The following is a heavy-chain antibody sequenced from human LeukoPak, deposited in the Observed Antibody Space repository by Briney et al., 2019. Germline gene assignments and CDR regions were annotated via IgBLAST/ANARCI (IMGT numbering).Heavy chain of an antibody. V-gene: IGHV3-23*01. CDR2: ISGSGGGT. J-gene: IGHJ4*02. CDR3: AKGPRGSGYSFDY. D-gene: IGHD5-12*01. Sequence: GGSLRLSCAAPGFTFSSYAMSWVRQAPGKGLEWVSLISGSGGGTYYADSVKGRFTISRDNSKNTLYLQMNSLRAEDTAVYYCAKGPRGSGYSFDYWGQGTLVTVSS. CDR1: GFTFSSYA.